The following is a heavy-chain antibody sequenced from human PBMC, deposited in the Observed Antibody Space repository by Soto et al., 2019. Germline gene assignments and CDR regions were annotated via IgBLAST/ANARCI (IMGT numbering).Heavy chain of an antibody. CDR1: GGSISSSSYY. V-gene: IGHV4-39*01. D-gene: IGHD3-3*01. CDR2: IYYSGST. Sequence: PSETLSLTCTVSGGSISSSSYYWGWIRQPPGKGLEWIGSIYYSGSTYYNPSLKSRVTISVDTSKNQFSLKLSSVTAADTAVYYCARHGTIGPFDYWGQGTLVT. J-gene: IGHJ4*02. CDR3: ARHGTIGPFDY.